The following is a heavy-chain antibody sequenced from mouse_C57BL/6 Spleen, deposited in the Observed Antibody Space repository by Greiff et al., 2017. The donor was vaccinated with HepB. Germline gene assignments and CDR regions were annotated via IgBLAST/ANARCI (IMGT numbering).Heavy chain of an antibody. CDR3: ARPSYYYAMDY. Sequence: VQLQQSGAELVKPGASVKISCKASGYAFSSYWMNWVKQRPGKGLEWIGQIYPGDGDTNYNGKFKGKATLTADKSSSTAYMQLSSLTSEDSAVYFCARPSYYYAMDYWGQGTSVTVSS. J-gene: IGHJ4*01. CDR2: IYPGDGDT. V-gene: IGHV1-80*01. D-gene: IGHD2-12*01. CDR1: GYAFSSYW.